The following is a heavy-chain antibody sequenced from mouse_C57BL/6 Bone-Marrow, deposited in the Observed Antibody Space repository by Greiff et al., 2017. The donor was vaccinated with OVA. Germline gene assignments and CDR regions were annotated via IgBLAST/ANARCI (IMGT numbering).Heavy chain of an antibody. CDR3: ARREYYGSSYWYFDV. V-gene: IGHV1-69*01. CDR1: GYTFTSYW. Sequence: QVQLQQPGAELVMPGASVKLSCKASGYTFTSYWMHWVKQRPGHGLEWIGEIDPSDSYPNYNQKFKGKSTLTVDKSSSTADMQLSSLTSEDSAVYYCARREYYGSSYWYFDVWGTGTTVTVSS. J-gene: IGHJ1*03. D-gene: IGHD1-1*01. CDR2: IDPSDSYP.